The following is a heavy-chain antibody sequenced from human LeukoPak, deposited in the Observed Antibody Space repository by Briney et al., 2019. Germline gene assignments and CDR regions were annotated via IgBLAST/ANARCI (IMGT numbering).Heavy chain of an antibody. CDR1: GFTFTTYW. CDR3: ARGETDPVGTYY. V-gene: IGHV3-74*01. J-gene: IGHJ4*02. D-gene: IGHD4-23*01. CDR2: INSDGSIT. Sequence: PGGSLRLSCAASGFTFTTYWMHWVRQAPGKGLVWVSHINSDGSITSYADSVKGRFTISRDNAKNSLYLQMNSLRAEDTAVYYCARGETDPVGTYYWGQGTLVTVSS.